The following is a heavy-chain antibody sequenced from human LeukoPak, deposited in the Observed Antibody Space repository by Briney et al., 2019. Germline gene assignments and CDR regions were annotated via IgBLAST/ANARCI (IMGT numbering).Heavy chain of an antibody. CDR3: ARDLTRSASLD. CDR1: GFTFSDYY. D-gene: IGHD3-16*02. J-gene: IGHJ4*02. Sequence: GGSLRLSCAASGFTFSDYYMSWIRQAPGKELEWVSYISSSGSTIYYADSVKGRFTISRDNAKNSLYLQMNSLRAEDTAVYYCARDLTRSASLDWGQGTLVTVSS. V-gene: IGHV3-11*01. CDR2: ISSSGSTI.